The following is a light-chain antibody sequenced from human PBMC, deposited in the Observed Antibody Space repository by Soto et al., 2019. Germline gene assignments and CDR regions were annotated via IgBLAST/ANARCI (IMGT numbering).Light chain of an antibody. CDR1: QGIRND. J-gene: IGKJ1*01. CDR2: AAS. Sequence: AIPMTQSPSSLSASVGDRVTITCRASQGIRNDLGWYQQKPGKAPKLLIYAASSLQSGVPSKFSGSGSGTDFTLTISSLQPEDFATYYCLQDYNYPWTFGQGTKVEIK. CDR3: LQDYNYPWT. V-gene: IGKV1-6*01.